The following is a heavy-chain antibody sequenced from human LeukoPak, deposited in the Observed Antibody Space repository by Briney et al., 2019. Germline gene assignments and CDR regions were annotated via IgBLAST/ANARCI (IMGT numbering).Heavy chain of an antibody. D-gene: IGHD3-22*01. Sequence: PSETLSLTCTVSGGSISSYYWSWIRQPPGKGLEWIGYIYYSGSTNYNPSPKSRVTISVDTSKNQFSLKLSSVTAADTAVYYCARAPTYDSSGYYYALNPFDAFDIWGQGTMVTVSS. CDR3: ARAPTYDSSGYYYALNPFDAFDI. J-gene: IGHJ3*02. CDR1: GGSISSYY. CDR2: IYYSGST. V-gene: IGHV4-59*01.